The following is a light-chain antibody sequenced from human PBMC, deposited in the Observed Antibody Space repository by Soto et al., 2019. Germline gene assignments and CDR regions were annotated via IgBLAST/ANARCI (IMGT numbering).Light chain of an antibody. Sequence: QSVLTQPPSVSGAPGQRVTISCTGSSSNIGAGYDVHWYQQLPGTAPKLLIYGNSDRPSGVPDRFSGSKSGTSASLAITGLQAEDEADYFCQSYDSSLSRSLLGVGTKLTVL. CDR2: GNS. CDR1: SSNIGAGYD. J-gene: IGLJ2*01. V-gene: IGLV1-40*01. CDR3: QSYDSSLSRSL.